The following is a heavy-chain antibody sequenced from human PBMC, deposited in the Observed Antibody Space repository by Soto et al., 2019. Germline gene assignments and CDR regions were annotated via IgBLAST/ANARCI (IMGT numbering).Heavy chain of an antibody. D-gene: IGHD3-22*01. Sequence: PVGSLRLSCAASGFTLNSYAMNWVRQAPGKGLGWVSGISARGEKTYYADSVKGRFTISRDNSKNTVYLQMNSLRAKDTAVFYCAKALPMYYYDSSGYSDYYYDMDVWGQGTTVTVSS. CDR2: ISARGEKT. V-gene: IGHV3-23*01. CDR3: AKALPMYYYDSSGYSDYYYDMDV. CDR1: GFTLNSYA. J-gene: IGHJ6*02.